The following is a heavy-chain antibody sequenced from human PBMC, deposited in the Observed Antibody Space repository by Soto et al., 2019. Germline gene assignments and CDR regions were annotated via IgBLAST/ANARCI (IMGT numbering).Heavy chain of an antibody. CDR3: ARFLAGYCSGGSRPPLWFDP. J-gene: IGHJ5*02. D-gene: IGHD2-15*01. V-gene: IGHV4-4*02. CDR1: AGSISSSNG. Sequence: SETRSLTCAVSAGSISSSNGCSWGRQPPCKVGEWIGELYHIGSTNYNPSIKSRLTISVDKSTHQFSLKLRSVTAADTAVYYLARFLAGYCSGGSRPPLWFDPWGEETLVIVSS. CDR2: LYHIGST.